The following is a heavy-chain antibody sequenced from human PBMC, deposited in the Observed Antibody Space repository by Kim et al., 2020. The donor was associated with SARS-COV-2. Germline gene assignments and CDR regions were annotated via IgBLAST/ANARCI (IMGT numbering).Heavy chain of an antibody. Sequence: GGSLRLSCTASGFTFGDYAMSWVRQAPGKGLEWVGFIRSKAYGGTTEYAASVKDRFTISRDDSKSIAYLQMNSLKTEDTAVYYCTRGDNVDTAMVPMAFDYWGQGTLVTVSS. J-gene: IGHJ4*02. CDR2: IRSKAYGGTT. D-gene: IGHD5-18*01. V-gene: IGHV3-49*04. CDR3: TRGDNVDTAMVPMAFDY. CDR1: GFTFGDYA.